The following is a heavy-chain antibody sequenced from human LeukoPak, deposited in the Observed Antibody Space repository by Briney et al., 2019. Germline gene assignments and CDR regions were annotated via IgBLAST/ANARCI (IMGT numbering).Heavy chain of an antibody. CDR3: ARAPHYDSSGYYFGY. D-gene: IGHD3-22*01. CDR1: GGSISSYY. CDR2: IYYSGST. V-gene: IGHV4-59*01. J-gene: IGHJ4*02. Sequence: SETLSLTCTVSGGSISSYYWSWIRQPPGKGLEWIGYIYYSGSTNYNPSLKSRVTISVDTSKNQFSLKLSSVTAADTPVYYCARAPHYDSSGYYFGYWGQGTLVTVSS.